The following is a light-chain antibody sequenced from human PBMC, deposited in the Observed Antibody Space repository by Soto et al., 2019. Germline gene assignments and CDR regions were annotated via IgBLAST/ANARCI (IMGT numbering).Light chain of an antibody. CDR1: FSDIAVFNY. Sequence: QSVLAQPASVSGSPGQSITISCTVSFSDIAVFNYVSWYQQYPGRAPKLLIYQVTSRASGVSHRFSGSKSGNTASLTISGLQPEDEDEYYCNSYSSTNFYVFGTGTKVTVL. V-gene: IGLV2-14*01. J-gene: IGLJ1*01. CDR2: QVT. CDR3: NSYSSTNFYV.